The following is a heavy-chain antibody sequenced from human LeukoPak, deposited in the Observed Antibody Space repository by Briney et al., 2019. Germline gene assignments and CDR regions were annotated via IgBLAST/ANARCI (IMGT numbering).Heavy chain of an antibody. Sequence: GGSLRLSCTASGFTFSSYAMHWVRQAPGKGLEYVSAISSNGGSTYYANSVKGRFTISRDNSKNTLYLQMGSLRAEDMAVYYCASPRSLTRAFDIWGQGTMVTVSS. CDR1: GFTFSSYA. V-gene: IGHV3-64*01. CDR2: ISSNGGST. J-gene: IGHJ3*02. CDR3: ASPRSLTRAFDI.